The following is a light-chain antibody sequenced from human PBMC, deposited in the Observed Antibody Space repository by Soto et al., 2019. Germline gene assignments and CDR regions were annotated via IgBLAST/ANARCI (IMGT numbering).Light chain of an antibody. CDR1: QGFSNY. J-gene: IGKJ4*01. CDR2: GAT. CDR3: QKYNTAPLT. Sequence: ASQGFSNYLAWYQQKPGEVPKLLISGATTLQPGVPSRFSGTVYGTHFTLSISSLQPEDAAYYYCQKYNTAPLTFGGGTKVDIK. V-gene: IGKV1-27*01.